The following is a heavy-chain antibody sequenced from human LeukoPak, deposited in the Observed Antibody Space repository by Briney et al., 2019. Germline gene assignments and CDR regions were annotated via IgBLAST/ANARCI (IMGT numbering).Heavy chain of an antibody. Sequence: SETLSLTCTVSGGSISSYYWSWIRQPPGKGLEWIGYTYYSGSTNYNPSLKSRVTISLDTSKNQFSLKLSSVTAADTAVYYCAGLWFGELSYWGQGTLVTVSS. CDR3: AGLWFGELSY. V-gene: IGHV4-59*08. J-gene: IGHJ4*02. CDR2: TYYSGST. D-gene: IGHD3-10*01. CDR1: GGSISSYY.